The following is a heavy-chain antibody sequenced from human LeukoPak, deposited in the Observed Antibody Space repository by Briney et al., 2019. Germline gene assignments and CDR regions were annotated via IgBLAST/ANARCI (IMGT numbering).Heavy chain of an antibody. CDR3: ARGTQTYYDKAPVDY. CDR1: GGSFSGYY. J-gene: IGHJ4*02. Sequence: SETLSLTCAVYGGSFSGYYWSWTRQPPGKGLEWIGEINHSGSTNYNPSLKSRVTISVDTSKSQFSLKLSSVTAADTAVYYCARGTQTYYDKAPVDYWGQGTLVTVSS. V-gene: IGHV4-34*01. CDR2: INHSGST. D-gene: IGHD3-22*01.